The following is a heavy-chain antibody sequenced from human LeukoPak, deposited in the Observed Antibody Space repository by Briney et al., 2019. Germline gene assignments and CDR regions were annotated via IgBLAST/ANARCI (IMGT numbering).Heavy chain of an antibody. V-gene: IGHV3-64*01. Sequence: PGGSLRLSCVVSGFPLSRHGMHWVRQAPGKGLEDVSAISSNGIDTFYANSVKGRFTVSRDDSKNTVYLQMGSLRAEDMAVYYCAKAISGYEWQINDYWGQGTLVTVSS. D-gene: IGHD5-12*01. CDR3: AKAISGYEWQINDY. CDR2: ISSNGIDT. J-gene: IGHJ4*02. CDR1: GFPLSRHG.